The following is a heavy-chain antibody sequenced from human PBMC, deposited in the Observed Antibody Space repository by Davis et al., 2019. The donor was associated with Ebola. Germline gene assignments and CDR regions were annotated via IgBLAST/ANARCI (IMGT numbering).Heavy chain of an antibody. V-gene: IGHV1-18*04. D-gene: IGHD1-1*01. J-gene: IGHJ4*02. CDR3: ARAQFPTTSDH. CDR2: INPHNGNT. Sequence: ASVKVSCKASGYTFTNYGITWVRQAPGQGLEWMGWINPHNGNTNHAQNVQGRVTMTTDTSTSPAYMEVGSLKSDDTAVYYCARAQFPTTSDHWGQGTLVTVSS. CDR1: GYTFTNYG.